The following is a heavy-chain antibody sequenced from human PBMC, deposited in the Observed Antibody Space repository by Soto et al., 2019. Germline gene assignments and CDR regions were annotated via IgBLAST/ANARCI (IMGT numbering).Heavy chain of an antibody. Sequence: GGSLRLSCAASGFTFTRYSMNWVRQAPGKGLEWVSSISSTTNYIYYGDSMKGRFTISRDNAKNSLYPEMNSLRVEDTAIYYCAREGGFDWFYPWGQGTLVTVSS. CDR3: AREGGFDWFYP. J-gene: IGHJ5*02. CDR2: ISSTTNYI. V-gene: IGHV3-21*06. CDR1: GFTFTRYS.